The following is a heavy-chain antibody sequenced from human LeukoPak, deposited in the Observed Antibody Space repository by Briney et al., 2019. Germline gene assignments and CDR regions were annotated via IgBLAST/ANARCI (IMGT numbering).Heavy chain of an antibody. Sequence: GGSLRLSCVGSGFTFSNYWLSWVRQTPGKGLEWVANIKQDASERYYVDSVKVRFTISRDNAKNSLYLQMNTLRAEDTAVYYCARLHSGSYYGDAFDIWGQGTMVTVSS. CDR1: GFTFSNYW. CDR2: IKQDASER. V-gene: IGHV3-7*01. CDR3: ARLHSGSYYGDAFDI. J-gene: IGHJ3*02. D-gene: IGHD1-26*01.